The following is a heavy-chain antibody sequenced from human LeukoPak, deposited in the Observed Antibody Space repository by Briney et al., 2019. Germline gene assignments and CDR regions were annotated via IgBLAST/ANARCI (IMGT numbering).Heavy chain of an antibody. V-gene: IGHV4-34*01. CDR1: GGPFSGYY. CDR3: ARGGYDFWSGYPRPNAAFDI. D-gene: IGHD3-3*01. J-gene: IGHJ3*02. CDR2: INHSGST. Sequence: PSETLSLTCAVYGGPFSGYYWSWIRQPPGKGLEWIGEINHSGSTNYNPSLKSRVTISVDTSKNQFSLKLSSVTAADTAVYYCARGGYDFWSGYPRPNAAFDIWGQGTMVTVSS.